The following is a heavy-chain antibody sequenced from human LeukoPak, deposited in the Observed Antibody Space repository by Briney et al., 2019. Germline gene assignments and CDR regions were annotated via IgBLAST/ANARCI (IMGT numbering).Heavy chain of an antibody. CDR2: ISSSSSYI. CDR1: GCTFSSYS. J-gene: IGHJ5*02. V-gene: IGHV3-21*01. CDR3: ARDHCSSTSCYTGPNWFDP. D-gene: IGHD2-2*02. Sequence: GGSLRLSCAASGCTFSSYSMHWVRQAPGKGLEWVSSISSSSSYIYYADSVKGRFTISRDNAKNSLYLQMNSLRAEDTAEYYCARDHCSSTSCYTGPNWFDPWGQGTLVTVSS.